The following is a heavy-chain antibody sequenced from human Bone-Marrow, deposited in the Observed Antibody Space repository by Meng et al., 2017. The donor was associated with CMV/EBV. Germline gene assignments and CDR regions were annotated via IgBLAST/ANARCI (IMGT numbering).Heavy chain of an antibody. Sequence: GSLRLSCTVSGDSVSSTSHYWTWIRQPPGKGLEWIGDIYYSGSTNYNPSLESRVTISVDMSRNQFSLKLSPVTAADTAVYYCARDSGCGGDCTTAVYGMDVWGQGTTVTVSS. D-gene: IGHD2-21*01. V-gene: IGHV4-61*01. CDR2: IYYSGST. J-gene: IGHJ6*02. CDR1: GDSVSSTSHY. CDR3: ARDSGCGGDCTTAVYGMDV.